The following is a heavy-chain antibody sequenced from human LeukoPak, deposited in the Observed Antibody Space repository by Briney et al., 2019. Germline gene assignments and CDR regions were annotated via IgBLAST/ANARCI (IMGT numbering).Heavy chain of an antibody. D-gene: IGHD3-10*01. CDR1: GFTFSSYA. CDR3: AREGYYGSGIVGPTDY. J-gene: IGHJ4*02. Sequence: GGSLRLSCAASGFTFSSYAIHWVRQAPGKGLEWVAVISYDGSNKYYADSVKGRFTISRDNSKNTLYLQMNSLRAEDTAVYYCAREGYYGSGIVGPTDYWGQGTLVTVSS. CDR2: ISYDGSNK. V-gene: IGHV3-30*04.